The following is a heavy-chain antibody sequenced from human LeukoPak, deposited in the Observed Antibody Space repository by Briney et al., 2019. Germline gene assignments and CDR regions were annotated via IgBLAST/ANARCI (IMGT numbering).Heavy chain of an antibody. CDR2: FSAYNGNT. CDR1: GYTFTSYG. D-gene: IGHD3-10*01. Sequence: ASVKVSCKASGYTFTSYGISWVRQAPGQGLEWMGWFSAYNGNTNYAQKLQGKVSMTTDTSTSTAYMELRSLRSDDTAVYYCARDSWFGELLRGDYWGQGTRVTVSS. CDR3: ARDSWFGELLRGDY. J-gene: IGHJ4*02. V-gene: IGHV1-18*04.